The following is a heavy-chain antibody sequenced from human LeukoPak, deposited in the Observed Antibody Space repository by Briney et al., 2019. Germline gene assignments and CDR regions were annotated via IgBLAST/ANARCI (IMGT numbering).Heavy chain of an antibody. V-gene: IGHV3-7*01. CDR3: TTEAEAGIDY. CDR2: IKQDGSEK. J-gene: IGHJ4*02. Sequence: GGSLRLSCAASGFTFSTYWMSWVRRAPGKGLEWVANIKQDGSEKYYLDSVKGRFTISRDNAKNSLYLQMNSLRGEDTAVYFCTTEAEAGIDYWGQGTLVTVSS. CDR1: GFTFSTYW. D-gene: IGHD6-19*01.